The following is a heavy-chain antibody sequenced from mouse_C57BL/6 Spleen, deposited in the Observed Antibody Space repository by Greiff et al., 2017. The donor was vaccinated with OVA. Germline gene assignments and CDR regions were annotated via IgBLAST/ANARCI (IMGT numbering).Heavy chain of an antibody. D-gene: IGHD1-1*02. Sequence: VQLQQPGAELVMPGASVKLSCKASGYTFTSYWMHWVKQRPGQGLEWIGEIDPSDSYTNYNQKFKGKSTLTVDKSSSTAYMQRSSLTSEDSAVYYCARSGVFDYWGQGTTLTVSS. V-gene: IGHV1-69*01. CDR2: IDPSDSYT. J-gene: IGHJ2*01. CDR3: ARSGVFDY. CDR1: GYTFTSYW.